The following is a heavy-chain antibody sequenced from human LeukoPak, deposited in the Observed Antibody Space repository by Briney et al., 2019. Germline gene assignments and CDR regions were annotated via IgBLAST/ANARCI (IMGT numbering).Heavy chain of an antibody. Sequence: GGSLRLSCAASGFTFSSYAMHWVHQAPGKGLEWVTFIRYDGSNKYYADSVKGRFTISRDNSKNTVYLQMNSLRAEDTAVYYCARNYYGSGSSFPGYWGQGTLVTVSS. J-gene: IGHJ4*02. CDR2: IRYDGSNK. CDR3: ARNYYGSGSSFPGY. V-gene: IGHV3-30*02. D-gene: IGHD3-10*01. CDR1: GFTFSSYA.